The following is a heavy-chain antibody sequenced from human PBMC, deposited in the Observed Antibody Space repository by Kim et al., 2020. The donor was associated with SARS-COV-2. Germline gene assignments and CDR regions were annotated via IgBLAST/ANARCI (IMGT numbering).Heavy chain of an antibody. CDR2: IRSKAKNYAT. CDR3: LTRVGAVGL. D-gene: IGHD1-26*01. J-gene: IGHJ4*02. CDR1: GLTLSDSR. V-gene: IGHV3-73*01. Sequence: GGSLRLSCAASGLTLSDSRIHWVRQASGKGLEWVGRIRSKAKNYATLHAASVKGRFTISREDSKNTAYLQMNSLKIDDTALYYCLTRVGAVGLWGQGTLVTVSS.